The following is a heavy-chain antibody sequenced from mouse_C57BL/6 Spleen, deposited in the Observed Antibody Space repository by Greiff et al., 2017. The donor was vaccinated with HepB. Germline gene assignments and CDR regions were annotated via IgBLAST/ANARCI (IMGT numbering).Heavy chain of an antibody. CDR3: AREDYSNSYAMDY. Sequence: EVMLVESEGGLVQPGSSMKLSCTASGFTFSDYYMAWVRQVPEKGLEWVANINYDGSSTYYLDSLKSRFIISRDNAKNILYLQMSSLKSEDTATYYCAREDYSNSYAMDYWGQGTSVTVSS. CDR2: INYDGSST. V-gene: IGHV5-16*01. CDR1: GFTFSDYY. D-gene: IGHD2-5*01. J-gene: IGHJ4*01.